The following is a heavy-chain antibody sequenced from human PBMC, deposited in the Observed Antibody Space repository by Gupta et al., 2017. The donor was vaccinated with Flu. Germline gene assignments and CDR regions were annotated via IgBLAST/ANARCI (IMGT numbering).Heavy chain of an antibody. Sequence: QVQLVESGGGLVKPRGSLRLSCAASGFTFSDYYMSWIRQAPGKGLEWVSYISSSGITTYYADSVKGRFTISRDNAKNSLFLQMNSLRAEDTAVYYCARPGARGYSAYSYYMDVWGKGTTVTVSS. V-gene: IGHV3-11*01. CDR1: GFTFSDYY. CDR3: ARPGARGYSAYSYYMDV. D-gene: IGHD5-12*01. CDR2: ISSSGITT. J-gene: IGHJ6*03.